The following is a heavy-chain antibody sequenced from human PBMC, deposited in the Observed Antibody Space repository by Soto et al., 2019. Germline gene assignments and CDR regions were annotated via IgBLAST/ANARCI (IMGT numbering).Heavy chain of an antibody. CDR2: ISGSGGST. Sequence: PGGSLRLSCAASGFTFSNYGMNWVRQAPGKGLEWVSVISGSGGSTYYADSVKGRFTISRDNSKNTLYLQMNSLRAEDTAVYYCAKDGVAYSGSHIRWFDPWGQGTLVTVSS. CDR3: AKDGVAYSGSHIRWFDP. CDR1: GFTFSNYG. J-gene: IGHJ5*02. D-gene: IGHD1-26*01. V-gene: IGHV3-23*01.